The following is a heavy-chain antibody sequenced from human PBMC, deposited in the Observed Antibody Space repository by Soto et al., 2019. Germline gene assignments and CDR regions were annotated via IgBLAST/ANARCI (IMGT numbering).Heavy chain of an antibody. CDR1: GFTFSTYA. J-gene: IGHJ4*02. V-gene: IGHV3-23*01. CDR3: ACLAWFGDPVPPFDC. D-gene: IGHD3-10*01. CDR2: ISGSAVST. Sequence: EVQLLESGGGVVQPGGSLILSCAASGFTFSTYAMAWVRQAPGKGLEWVSGISGSAVSTNHADSVKGRFIISRDNSKNMVYLLMNSLRAEDTAVYYCACLAWFGDPVPPFDCWGQGTVVTVSS.